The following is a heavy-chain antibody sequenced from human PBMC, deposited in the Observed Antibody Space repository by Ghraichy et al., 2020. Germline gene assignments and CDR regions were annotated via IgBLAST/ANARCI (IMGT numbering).Heavy chain of an antibody. CDR2: IYTSGST. D-gene: IGHD6-19*01. J-gene: IGHJ6*04. V-gene: IGHV4-61*02. Sequence: SETLSLTCTVSGDSISSGSYYWSWIRQPAGKGLEWIGRIYTSGSTNYNPSLKSRVTMSVDTSKNQFSLKLSSVTAADTAVYYCARGPKSSGWYPLSSTGRLDVGGKGTTVTVCS. CDR3: ARGPKSSGWYPLSSTGRLDV. CDR1: GDSISSGSYY.